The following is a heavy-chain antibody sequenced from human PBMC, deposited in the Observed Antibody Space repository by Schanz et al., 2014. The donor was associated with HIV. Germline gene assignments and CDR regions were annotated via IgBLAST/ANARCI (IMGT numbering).Heavy chain of an antibody. Sequence: VQLLESGGGLVQPGGSLRISCVASGFSFLRYEMSWVRQAPGKGLEWVAVISHNGNNDYYAESVKGRVTISRDNSKNTLYLQMNNLKTEDTAVYYCAKAGLFFGQLWLGFFDYWGQGAQVTVSS. J-gene: IGHJ4*02. CDR1: GFSFLRYE. V-gene: IGHV3-30*18. CDR3: AKAGLFFGQLWLGFFDY. CDR2: ISHNGNND. D-gene: IGHD5-18*01.